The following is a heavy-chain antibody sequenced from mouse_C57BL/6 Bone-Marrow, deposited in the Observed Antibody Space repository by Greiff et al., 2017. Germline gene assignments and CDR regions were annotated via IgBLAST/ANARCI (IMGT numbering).Heavy chain of an antibody. CDR2: IDPEDGET. CDR3: AAHRWLLLYFDV. Sequence: VQLQQSGAELVKPGASVKLSCTASGFNIQDYYMHWVKQRTEQGLEWIGRIDPEDGETKYAPPFQGKATITADTSSNTAYLLLSSLTSEDTAVYYCAAHRWLLLYFDVWGTGTTVTVSS. J-gene: IGHJ1*03. V-gene: IGHV14-2*01. D-gene: IGHD2-3*01. CDR1: GFNIQDYY.